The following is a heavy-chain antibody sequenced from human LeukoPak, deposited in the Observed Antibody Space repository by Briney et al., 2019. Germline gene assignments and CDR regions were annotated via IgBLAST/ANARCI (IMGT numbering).Heavy chain of an antibody. J-gene: IGHJ1*01. CDR3: ARGPGSRKCLQY. D-gene: IGHD1-14*01. Sequence: GGSLRLSCAASGFAFSEYYMSWIRQAPGKGLEWVAKISSSGSTIYYADSVKGGFTISRDNAKNALYLQMNILRAEDTAVYYCARGPGSRKCLQYWGQGTLVTVSS. CDR1: GFAFSEYY. V-gene: IGHV3-11*04. CDR2: ISSSGSTI.